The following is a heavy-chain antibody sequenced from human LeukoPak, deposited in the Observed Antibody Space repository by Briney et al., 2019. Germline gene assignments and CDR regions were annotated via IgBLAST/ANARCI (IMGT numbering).Heavy chain of an antibody. Sequence: SETLSLTCAVYGGSFSGYYWSWIRQPPGKGLEWIGENNHSGSTNYNPSLKSRVTISVDTSKNQFSLKLSSVTAADTAVYYCARGGTMVRGVIIPKNYYYGMDVWGKGTTVTVSS. V-gene: IGHV4-34*01. D-gene: IGHD3-10*01. CDR1: GGSFSGYY. CDR3: ARGGTMVRGVIIPKNYYYGMDV. J-gene: IGHJ6*04. CDR2: NNHSGST.